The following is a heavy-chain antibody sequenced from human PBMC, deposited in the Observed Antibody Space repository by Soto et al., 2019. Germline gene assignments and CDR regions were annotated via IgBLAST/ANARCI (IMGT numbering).Heavy chain of an antibody. CDR2: INHSGST. Sequence: SETLSLTCAVYGGSFSGYYWRWIRQPPGKGLEWIGEINHSGSTNYNPSLKSRVTISVDTSKNQFSLKLSSVTAADTAVYYCARAPGGYCSGGSCYSYYYYGMDVWGQGTTVTVSS. CDR3: ARAPGGYCSGGSCYSYYYYGMDV. D-gene: IGHD2-15*01. V-gene: IGHV4-34*01. CDR1: GGSFSGYY. J-gene: IGHJ6*02.